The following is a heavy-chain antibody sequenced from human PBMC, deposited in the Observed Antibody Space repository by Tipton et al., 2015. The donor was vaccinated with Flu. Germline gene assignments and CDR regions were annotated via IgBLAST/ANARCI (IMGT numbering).Heavy chain of an antibody. CDR3: ERGPCSGGNWYVEGAVDI. J-gene: IGHJ3*02. CDR2: IYTSGST. D-gene: IGHD2-15*01. V-gene: IGHV4-4*07. Sequence: TLSLTCTVSGGSISSFYWSWIRQPAGKGLEWLGRIYTSGSTNYNPALKSRGPMSGDTSKNQFSLKLSSVTVADTAVYYCERGPCSGGNWYVEGAVDIWGHATRVSVSA. CDR1: GGSISSFY.